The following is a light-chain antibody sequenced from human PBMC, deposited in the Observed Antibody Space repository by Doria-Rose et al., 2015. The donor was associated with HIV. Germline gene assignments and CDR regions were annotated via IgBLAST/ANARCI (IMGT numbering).Light chain of an antibody. CDR3: HQYGTSWT. CDR1: QSFSSTY. CDR2: DGS. Sequence: TQSPGTLSLSPRERATLSCRASQSFSSTYLAWYQQKPGQAPSLLTYDGSTRATGIPDRFSASGSGTDFTLTINRLEPEDFALYYCHQYGTSWTFGQGTKVE. J-gene: IGKJ1*01. V-gene: IGKV3-20*01.